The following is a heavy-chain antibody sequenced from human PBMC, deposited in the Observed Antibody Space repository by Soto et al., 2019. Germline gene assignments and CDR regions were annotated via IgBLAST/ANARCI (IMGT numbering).Heavy chain of an antibody. J-gene: IGHJ4*02. CDR2: INAGNGNT. CDR3: ARSRVLERRVVRDY. D-gene: IGHD1-1*01. V-gene: IGHV1-3*01. CDR1: GYTFTSYA. Sequence: QVPLVQSGAEVKKPGASVKVSCQASGYTFTSYAMHWVRQAPGQRLEWMGWINAGNGNTKYSQKFQGRVTITRDTSASTAYMELSSLRSEDTAVYYGARSRVLERRVVRDYWGQGTLVTVAS.